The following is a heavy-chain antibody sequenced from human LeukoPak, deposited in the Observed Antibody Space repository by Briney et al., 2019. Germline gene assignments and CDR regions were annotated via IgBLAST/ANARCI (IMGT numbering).Heavy chain of an antibody. D-gene: IGHD4-17*01. J-gene: IGHJ6*02. Sequence: GGSLRLSCAASGFTFSSYAVSWVRQAPGKGLEWVSGISGSGGSTYYADSVKGRFTISRDNSKNTLYLQMNSLRAEDTAVYYCAKGDYGDYYYGMDVWGQGTTVTVSS. V-gene: IGHV3-23*01. CDR1: GFTFSSYA. CDR2: ISGSGGST. CDR3: AKGDYGDYYYGMDV.